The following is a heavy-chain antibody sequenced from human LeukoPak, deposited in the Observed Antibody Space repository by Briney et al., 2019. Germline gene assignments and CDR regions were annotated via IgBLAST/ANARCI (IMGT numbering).Heavy chain of an antibody. Sequence: GGSLRLSCAASGFPFSSYAMSWVRQAPGKGLEWVSAISGSGGSTYYADSVKGRFTISRDNSKNTLYLQMNSLRAEDTAVYYCAKDPGYSYGPHYYFDYWGQGTLVTVSS. CDR2: ISGSGGST. V-gene: IGHV3-23*01. D-gene: IGHD5-18*01. CDR3: AKDPGYSYGPHYYFDY. CDR1: GFPFSSYA. J-gene: IGHJ4*02.